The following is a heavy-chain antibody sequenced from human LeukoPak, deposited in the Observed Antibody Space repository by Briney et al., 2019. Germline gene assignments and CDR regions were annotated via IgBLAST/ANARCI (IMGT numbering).Heavy chain of an antibody. CDR1: GYTFTGYY. Sequence: ASVKVSCKASGYTFTGYYMHWVRQAPGQGLEWMGWMNPNSGNTGYAQKFQGRVTMTRNTSISTAYMELSSLRSEDTAVYYCAGGVGASDFDYWGQGTLVTVSS. CDR3: AGGVGASDFDY. J-gene: IGHJ4*02. V-gene: IGHV1-8*02. CDR2: MNPNSGNT. D-gene: IGHD1-26*01.